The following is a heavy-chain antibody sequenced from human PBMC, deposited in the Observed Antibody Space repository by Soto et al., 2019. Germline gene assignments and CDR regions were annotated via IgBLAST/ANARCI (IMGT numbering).Heavy chain of an antibody. CDR1: GFTFSSYA. Sequence: EVQLLESGGGLVQPGGSLRLSCAASGFTFSSYAMSWVRQAPGKGLEWVSAISGSGGSTYYADSVKGRFTISRDNSKNTLYLQMNSLRAEDTAVYYCAKDSNVRYYYDRSGSPFDYWGQGTLVTVSS. J-gene: IGHJ4*02. CDR2: ISGSGGST. CDR3: AKDSNVRYYYDRSGSPFDY. V-gene: IGHV3-23*01. D-gene: IGHD3-22*01.